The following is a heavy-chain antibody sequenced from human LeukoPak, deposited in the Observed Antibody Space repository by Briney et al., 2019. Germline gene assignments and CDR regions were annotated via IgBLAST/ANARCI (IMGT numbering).Heavy chain of an antibody. CDR3: ARGDDSGYYDYFDY. V-gene: IGHV3-53*01. Sequence: GGSLRLSCAASGFTADSNYLSWVRQAPGKGLEWVSSIYTGGNTYYAASVKGRFTIYRDFSKNTVFIHMNSLRAEDTAMYYCARGDDSGYYDYFDYWGQGALVTVSS. D-gene: IGHD3-22*01. CDR1: GFTADSNY. J-gene: IGHJ4*02. CDR2: IYTGGNT.